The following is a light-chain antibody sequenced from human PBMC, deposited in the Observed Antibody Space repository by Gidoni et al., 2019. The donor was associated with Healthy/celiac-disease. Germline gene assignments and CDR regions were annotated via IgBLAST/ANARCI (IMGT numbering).Light chain of an antibody. Sequence: EMVLPQSPGTLSLSPGERATLSCRASESVSNYLAWSQHKAGQAPRLLIHGAFSRANGIADRVRGSGAGTESTLTIGRLELEDFVVYHCQQYGTSPATFGQGTKVEIK. V-gene: IGKV3-20*01. CDR2: GAF. CDR3: QQYGTSPAT. J-gene: IGKJ1*01. CDR1: ESVSNY.